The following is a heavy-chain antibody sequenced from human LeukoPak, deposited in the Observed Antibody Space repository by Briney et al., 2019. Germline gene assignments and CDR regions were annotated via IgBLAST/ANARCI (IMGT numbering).Heavy chain of an antibody. CDR3: ARAIYGGPFDY. J-gene: IGHJ4*02. V-gene: IGHV3-7*01. Sequence: GGSLRLSCAGSGFTFFNSWMSLVRQTPGKGLECVANIKQDGSEKHYVDSVKGRFSISIDNAENSVYLQMHSLRVEDTAVYYCARAIYGGPFDYWGQGTLVTVSS. D-gene: IGHD4-17*01. CDR1: GFTFFNSW. CDR2: IKQDGSEK.